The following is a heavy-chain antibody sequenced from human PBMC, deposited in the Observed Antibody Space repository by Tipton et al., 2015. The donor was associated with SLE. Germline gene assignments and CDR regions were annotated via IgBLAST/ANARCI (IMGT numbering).Heavy chain of an antibody. D-gene: IGHD1-1*01. CDR2: IYISGST. J-gene: IGHJ3*02. Sequence: TLSLTCTLSGDSITNEDHYWNWIRQPAGKGLEWIGRIYISGSTSYNPAPRRRLTMSVDTSKNQFSLKMNSVTAADTAVYYCAREGWRVEVHAFDIWGQGTMVNVSS. V-gene: IGHV4-61*02. CDR3: AREGWRVEVHAFDI. CDR1: GDSITNEDHY.